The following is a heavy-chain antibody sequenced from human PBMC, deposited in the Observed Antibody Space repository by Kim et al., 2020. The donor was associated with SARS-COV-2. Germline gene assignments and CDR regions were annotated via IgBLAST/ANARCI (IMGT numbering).Heavy chain of an antibody. D-gene: IGHD3-9*01. CDR1: GGTFSSYA. Sequence: SVKVSCKASGGTFSSYAISWVRQAPGQGLEWMGGIIPIFGTANYAQKFQGRVTITADESTSTAYMELSSLRSEDTAVYYCARGGGYYDILTGYRYGMDVWGQGTTVTVSS. J-gene: IGHJ6*02. V-gene: IGHV1-69*13. CDR2: IIPIFGTA. CDR3: ARGGGYYDILTGYRYGMDV.